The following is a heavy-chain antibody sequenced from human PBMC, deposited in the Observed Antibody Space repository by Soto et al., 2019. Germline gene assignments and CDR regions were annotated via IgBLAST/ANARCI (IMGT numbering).Heavy chain of an antibody. V-gene: IGHV6-1*01. CDR2: TYYRSRWYN. Sequence: PSQTLSLTRAISGDSVSSNIAAWNWIRLSPSRGLEWLARTYYRSRWYNDYAVSVRSRITVNPDTSKNQFSLQLTSVTPEDTAVYYCAGTTSHQWYYMDVWGKGTTVTVSS. D-gene: IGHD1-7*01. CDR1: GDSVSSNIAA. CDR3: AGTTSHQWYYMDV. J-gene: IGHJ6*03.